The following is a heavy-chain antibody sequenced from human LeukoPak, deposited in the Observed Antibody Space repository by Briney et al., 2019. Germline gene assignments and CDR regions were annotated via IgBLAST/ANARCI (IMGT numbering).Heavy chain of an antibody. D-gene: IGHD2-15*01. CDR2: INHSGST. J-gene: IGHJ4*02. CDR3: ARGPVAGRLYYFDY. V-gene: IGHV4-34*01. Sequence: SETLSLTCAVYGGSFSGYYWSWIRQPPGKGLEWIGEINHSGSTNYNPSLKSRVTISVDTSKNQSSLKLSSVTAADTAVYYCARGPVAGRLYYFDYWGQGTLVTVSS. CDR1: GGSFSGYY.